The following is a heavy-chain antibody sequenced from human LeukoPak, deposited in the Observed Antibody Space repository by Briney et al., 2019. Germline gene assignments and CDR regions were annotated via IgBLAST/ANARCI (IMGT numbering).Heavy chain of an antibody. Sequence: GGTLRLSCAASGFTVSSNYMSWVRQAPGKGLEWVSVIYSGGSTYYADSVKGRFTISRDNSKNTLYLQMNSLRAEDTAVYYCASRPITMVREVIRGEDYWGQGTLVTVSS. J-gene: IGHJ4*02. CDR1: GFTVSSNY. CDR2: IYSGGST. D-gene: IGHD3-10*01. CDR3: ASRPITMVREVIRGEDY. V-gene: IGHV3-53*01.